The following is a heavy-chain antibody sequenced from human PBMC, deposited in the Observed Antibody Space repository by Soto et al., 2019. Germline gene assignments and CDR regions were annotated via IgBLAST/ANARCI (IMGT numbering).Heavy chain of an antibody. J-gene: IGHJ4*02. CDR2: INPNSGGT. V-gene: IGHV1-2*04. Sequence: ASVKVSCKASGYTFTGYYMHWVRQAPGQGLEWMGWINPNSGGTNYAQKFQGWVTMTRDTSISTAYMELSRLRSDDTAVYYCAVHYDILTDYRVYWGQGTLVTVSS. CDR1: GYTFTGYY. CDR3: AVHYDILTDYRVY. D-gene: IGHD3-9*01.